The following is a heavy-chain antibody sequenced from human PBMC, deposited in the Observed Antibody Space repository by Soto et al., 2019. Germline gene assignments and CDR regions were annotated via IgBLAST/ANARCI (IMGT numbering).Heavy chain of an antibody. CDR3: ARSDTMVRGVIGY. J-gene: IGHJ4*02. CDR1: GFTFSSYA. V-gene: IGHV3-30-3*01. CDR2: ISYDGSNK. Sequence: QVQLVESGGGVVQPGRSLRLSCAASGFTFSSYAMHWVRQAPGKGLEWVAVISYDGSNKYYVDSVKGRFTISRDNSKNTLYLQMNSLRAEDTAVYYCARSDTMVRGVIGYWGQGTLVTVSS. D-gene: IGHD3-10*01.